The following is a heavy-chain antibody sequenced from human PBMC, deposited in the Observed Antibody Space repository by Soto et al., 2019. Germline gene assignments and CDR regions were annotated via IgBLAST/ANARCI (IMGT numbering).Heavy chain of an antibody. Sequence: QVQLQESGPGLVKPSETLSLTCTVSGGSISSYYWSWIRQPPGKGLEWIGYIYYSGSTNYNPSLKSRVTISVDTSKNQFSLKLSSVTAADTAVYYCARGWGGYFQHGGQGTLVTVSS. V-gene: IGHV4-59*01. CDR3: ARGWGGYFQH. CDR2: IYYSGST. CDR1: GGSISSYY. D-gene: IGHD7-27*01. J-gene: IGHJ1*01.